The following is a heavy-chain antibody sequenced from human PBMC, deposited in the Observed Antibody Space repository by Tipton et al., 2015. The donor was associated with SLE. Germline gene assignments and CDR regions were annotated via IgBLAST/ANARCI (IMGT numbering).Heavy chain of an antibody. CDR2: VFFSGNT. CDR1: GGSISTFQ. CDR3: ARWGDFWSGYLA. V-gene: IGHV4-59*01. D-gene: IGHD3-3*01. J-gene: IGHJ3*01. Sequence: TLSLTCTVSGGSISTFQWSWIRQTPGKGLEWIGNVFFSGNTKYSPSLKSRVTISVDTSKNELSLKLSSVTAADTAVYYCARWGDFWSGYLAWGQGTMVTVSS.